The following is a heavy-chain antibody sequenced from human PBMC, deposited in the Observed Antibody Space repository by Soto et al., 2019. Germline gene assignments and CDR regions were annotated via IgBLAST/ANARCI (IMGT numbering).Heavy chain of an antibody. CDR1: GFTFSSYA. V-gene: IGHV1-69*01. CDR2: IIPIFGTA. D-gene: IGHD3-10*01. Sequence: VQLVESGGGLVKPGGSLRLSCAASGFTFSSYAISWLRQAPGQGLEWMGGIIPIFGTANYAQKFQGRVTITADESTSTAYMELSSLRSEDTAVYYCARFWAGESLYYYGMDVWGQGTTVTVSS. CDR3: ARFWAGESLYYYGMDV. J-gene: IGHJ6*02.